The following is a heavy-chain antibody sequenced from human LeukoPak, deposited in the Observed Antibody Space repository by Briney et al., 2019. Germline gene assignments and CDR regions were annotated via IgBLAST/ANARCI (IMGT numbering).Heavy chain of an antibody. V-gene: IGHV1-2*02. CDR1: GYTFTGYY. CDR3: ARDLDFIAVEGFDY. Sequence: ASVKVSCKASGYTFTGYYMHWVRQAPGQGLEWMGWINPNSGGTNYAQKFQGRVTMTRDTSISTAYMELSRLRSDDTAVYYCARDLDFIAVEGFDYWGQGTLVTVSS. D-gene: IGHD6-19*01. CDR2: INPNSGGT. J-gene: IGHJ4*02.